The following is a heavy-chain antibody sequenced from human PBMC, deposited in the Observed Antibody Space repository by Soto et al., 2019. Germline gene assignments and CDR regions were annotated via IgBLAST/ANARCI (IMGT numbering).Heavy chain of an antibody. Sequence: SETLSLTCAVSGGSISSGGYSWSWIRQPPGKGLEWIGYIYHSGSTYYNPSLKSRVTISVDRSKNQFSLKLSSVTAADTAVYYCARGEECGRGGGSCYSGWFDPWGQGTLVTVSS. J-gene: IGHJ5*02. CDR3: ARGEECGRGGGSCYSGWFDP. D-gene: IGHD2-15*01. CDR1: GGSISSGGYS. V-gene: IGHV4-30-2*01. CDR2: IYHSGST.